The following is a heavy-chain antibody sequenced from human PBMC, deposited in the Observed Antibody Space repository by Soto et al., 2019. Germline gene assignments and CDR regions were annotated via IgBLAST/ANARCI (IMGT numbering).Heavy chain of an antibody. CDR1: GFTFSSYW. CDR2: INSDGSST. Sequence: PGGSLRLSCAASGFTFSSYWMHWVRQAPGKGLVWVSCINSDGSSTSYADSVKGRFTISRDNAKNTLYLQMNSLRAEDTAVYYCARAPMGATIXNYWGQGTLVTVSS. CDR3: ARAPMGATIXNY. J-gene: IGHJ4*02. V-gene: IGHV3-74*01. D-gene: IGHD5-12*01.